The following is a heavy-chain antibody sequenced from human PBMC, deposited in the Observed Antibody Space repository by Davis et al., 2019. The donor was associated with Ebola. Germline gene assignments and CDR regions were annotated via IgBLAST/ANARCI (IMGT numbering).Heavy chain of an antibody. V-gene: IGHV3-7*01. J-gene: IGHJ6*02. Sequence: GGSLRLSCAASGFTVRSNYMSWVRQAPGKGLEWVANIKQDGSEKYYVDSVKGRFTISRDNAKNSLYLQMNSLRAEDTAVYYCARETFYYDFWSGYYRLDYYGMDVWGQGTTVTVSS. CDR2: IKQDGSEK. D-gene: IGHD3-3*01. CDR1: GFTVRSNY. CDR3: ARETFYYDFWSGYYRLDYYGMDV.